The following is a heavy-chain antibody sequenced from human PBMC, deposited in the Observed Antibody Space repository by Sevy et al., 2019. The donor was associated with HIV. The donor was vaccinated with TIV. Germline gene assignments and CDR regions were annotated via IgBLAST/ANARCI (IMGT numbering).Heavy chain of an antibody. D-gene: IGHD3-16*01. CDR2: MNPNSGNT. J-gene: IGHJ6*03. Sequence: NPRASVKVSCKASGYTFTSYDINWVRQATGQGLEWMGWMNPNSGNTGYAQKFQGRVTITRNTSISTAYMELSSLRSEDTAVYYCARGTQPRFVRGSYRFYYYYMDVWGKGTTVTVSS. CDR3: ARGTQPRFVRGSYRFYYYYMDV. V-gene: IGHV1-8*03. CDR1: GYTFTSYD.